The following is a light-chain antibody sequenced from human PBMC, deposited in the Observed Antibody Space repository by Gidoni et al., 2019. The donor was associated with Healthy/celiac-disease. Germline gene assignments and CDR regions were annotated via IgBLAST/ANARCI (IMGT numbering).Light chain of an antibody. J-gene: IGKJ1*01. CDR3: QQYGSSLRT. Sequence: EIVLTQSPGTLSLSPGERATLSCRASQSVSSSYLAWYQQKPGQAPRLLIYGASSRATGIPDRFSGSGSGTDFTLTISRLEPEDFAVSYCQQYGSSLRTFGQGTKVEIK. CDR2: GAS. CDR1: QSVSSSY. V-gene: IGKV3-20*01.